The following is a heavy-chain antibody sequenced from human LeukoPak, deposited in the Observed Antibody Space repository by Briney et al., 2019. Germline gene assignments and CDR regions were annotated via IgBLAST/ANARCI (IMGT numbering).Heavy chain of an antibody. J-gene: IGHJ2*01. D-gene: IGHD3-3*01. CDR1: GFTFSSYE. V-gene: IGHV3-48*03. Sequence: GGSLRLSCAASGFTFSSYEMNWVRQAPGKGLEWVSYISSSGSTIYYADSVKGRFTISRDNAKNSLYLQMNSLRAEDTAVYYCARGRITIFGVVTQGYWYFDLWGCGTLVTVSS. CDR3: ARGRITIFGVVTQGYWYFDL. CDR2: ISSSGSTI.